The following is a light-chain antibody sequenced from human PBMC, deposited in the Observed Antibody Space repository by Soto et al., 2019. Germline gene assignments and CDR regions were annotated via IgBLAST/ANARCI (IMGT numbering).Light chain of an antibody. CDR3: QQYDNLQFT. CDR1: QDISNY. CDR2: DAS. Sequence: DIQMTQSPSSLSASVGDRVTITCQASQDISNYLNWYQQKPGKAPKLLIYDASNLETGVPSRFSGSVSGTDFTFTISSLQPEDIATYYCQQYDNLQFTFGPGTKVDIK. J-gene: IGKJ3*01. V-gene: IGKV1-33*01.